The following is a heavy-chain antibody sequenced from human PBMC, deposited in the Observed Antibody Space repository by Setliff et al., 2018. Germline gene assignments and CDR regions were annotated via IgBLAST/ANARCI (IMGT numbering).Heavy chain of an antibody. J-gene: IGHJ4*02. CDR3: ARGGMAAAGRKGVFEY. V-gene: IGHV1-46*01. D-gene: IGHD6-13*01. Sequence: ASVKVSCKSSGYSFTGYYMHWVRQAPGQGLEWMGVIHTGGGSASYAQKFQGRVAMTSDTSTSTVYMEVNSVRSDDTAIYYCARGGMAAAGRKGVFEYWGQGTQVTVSS. CDR1: GYSFTGYY. CDR2: IHTGGGSA.